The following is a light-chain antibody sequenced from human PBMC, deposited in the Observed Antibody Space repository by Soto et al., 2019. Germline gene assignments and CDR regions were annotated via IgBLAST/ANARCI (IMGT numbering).Light chain of an antibody. J-gene: IGLJ1*01. CDR2: EGI. V-gene: IGLV2-23*01. CDR1: SSDVGAHNF. Sequence: QSVLTQPASVSGSPGQAITISCSGSSSDVGAHNFVSWYQHHPGTAPKVIIYEGIKRPSGVSNRFSGSISGSTASLTISGLQAEDEADYYCCSYVGATTYVFGTGTKVTVL. CDR3: CSYVGATTYV.